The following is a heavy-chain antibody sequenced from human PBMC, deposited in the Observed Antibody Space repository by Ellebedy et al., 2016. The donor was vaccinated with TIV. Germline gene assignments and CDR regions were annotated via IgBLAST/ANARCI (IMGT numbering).Heavy chain of an antibody. D-gene: IGHD2-15*01. V-gene: IGHV1-46*01. CDR3: ARGDCSGGNCYRQSTFPDF. J-gene: IGHJ4*02. Sequence: AASVKVSCKASGYTFTSYYIHWVRQAPVQGLEWMGMINTSGGSTNYARKFQGRVTMTRDTSTSTVYMELNSLRSEDTAVYYCARGDCSGGNCYRQSTFPDFWGQGTLVIVSS. CDR2: INTSGGST. CDR1: GYTFTSYY.